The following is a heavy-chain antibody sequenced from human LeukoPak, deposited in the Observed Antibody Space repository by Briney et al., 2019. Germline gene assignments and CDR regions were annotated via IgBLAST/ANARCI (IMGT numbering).Heavy chain of an antibody. Sequence: SETLSLTCAVYGGSFSGYYWSWIRQPPGKGLEWIGYVYYSGYTNYNPSLKSRVTISVDTSKNQFSLELNSVTAADTAIYYCARDNVGWFDPWGQGTLVTVSS. J-gene: IGHJ5*02. CDR1: GGSFSGYY. V-gene: IGHV4-59*01. CDR2: VYYSGYT. CDR3: ARDNVGWFDP.